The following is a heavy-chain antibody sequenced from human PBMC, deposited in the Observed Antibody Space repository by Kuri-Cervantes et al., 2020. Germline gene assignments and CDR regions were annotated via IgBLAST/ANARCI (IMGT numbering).Heavy chain of an antibody. CDR1: GFTFSSYA. J-gene: IGHJ4*02. CDR3: ARDGYYGSGIDHSMFN. CDR2: ISYDGSNK. D-gene: IGHD3-10*01. V-gene: IGHV3-30*04. Sequence: LSLTCAASGFTFSSYAMHWVRQAPGKGLEWVAVISYDGSNKYYADSVKGRFTISRDNSKNTLYLQMNSLRAEDTAVYYCARDGYYGSGIDHSMFNWGQGTLVTVSS.